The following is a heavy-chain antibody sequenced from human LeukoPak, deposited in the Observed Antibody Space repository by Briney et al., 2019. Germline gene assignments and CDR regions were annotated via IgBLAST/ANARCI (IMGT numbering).Heavy chain of an antibody. CDR3: ARDGYDFWSGYYTSTSGGY. J-gene: IGHJ4*02. Sequence: ASVKVSCKASGYTFTSYDINWVRQATGQGLEWMGWINPNSGGTNYAQKFQGRVTMTRDTSISTAYMELSRLRSDDTAVYYCARDGYDFWSGYYTSTSGGYWGQGTLVTVSS. D-gene: IGHD3-3*01. V-gene: IGHV1-2*02. CDR1: GYTFTSYD. CDR2: INPNSGGT.